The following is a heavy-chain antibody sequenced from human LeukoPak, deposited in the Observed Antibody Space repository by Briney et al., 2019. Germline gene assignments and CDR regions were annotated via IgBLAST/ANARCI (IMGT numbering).Heavy chain of an antibody. CDR1: GGSISSYY. J-gene: IGHJ4*02. Sequence: SETLSLTCTVSGGSISSYYWSWIRQPPGKGLEWIGEINHSGSTNYNPSLKSRVTISVDTSKNQFSLKLSSVTAADTVVYYCARLAGAAAAVTYFDYWGQGTLVTVSS. CDR3: ARLAGAAAAVTYFDY. D-gene: IGHD2-2*01. V-gene: IGHV4-34*01. CDR2: INHSGST.